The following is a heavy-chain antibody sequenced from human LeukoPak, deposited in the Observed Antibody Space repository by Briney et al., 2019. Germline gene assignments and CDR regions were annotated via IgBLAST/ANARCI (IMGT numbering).Heavy chain of an antibody. D-gene: IGHD2-2*02. CDR1: GGSISSYY. V-gene: IGHV4-4*07. J-gene: IGHJ6*03. CDR3: SRGGSVVPAATPITYYYYMDV. Sequence: PSETLSLTCTVSGGSISSYYWSWIRQPAGKGLEWIGRIYTSGSTNSNPSLRRQVTMSVDTAKNQFSRQLGSVTAADTAVYYCSRGGSVVPAATPITYYYYMDVWGKGTTVTVSS. CDR2: IYTSGST.